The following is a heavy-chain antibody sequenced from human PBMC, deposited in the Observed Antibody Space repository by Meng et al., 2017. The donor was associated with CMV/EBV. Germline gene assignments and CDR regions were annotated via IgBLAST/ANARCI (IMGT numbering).Heavy chain of an antibody. CDR1: GFTFSSYS. J-gene: IGHJ6*02. V-gene: IGHV3-21*01. CDR2: ISSSSSYI. D-gene: IGHD3-3*01. Sequence: ETLSLTCAASGFTFSSYSMNWVRQAPGKGLEWVSSISSSSSYIYYADSVKGRFTISRDNAKNSLYLQMNSLRAEDTAVYYCARDPTYYDFWSDRYPSYYYGMDVWGQGTTVTVSS. CDR3: ARDPTYYDFWSDRYPSYYYGMDV.